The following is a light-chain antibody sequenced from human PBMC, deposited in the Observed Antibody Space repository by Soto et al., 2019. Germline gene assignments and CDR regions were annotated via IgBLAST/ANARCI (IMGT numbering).Light chain of an antibody. CDR1: QSISNY. CDR3: QQSYSSWAT. Sequence: DIQMTQSPSSLSASVGVRVTITCRARQSISNYLNWYQLKPGKVPKLLIYAASTLQTGVPSRFSGSGSGTDFTLTISSLQPEDSASYYCQQSYSSWATFGGGTKVEIK. V-gene: IGKV1-39*01. J-gene: IGKJ4*01. CDR2: AAS.